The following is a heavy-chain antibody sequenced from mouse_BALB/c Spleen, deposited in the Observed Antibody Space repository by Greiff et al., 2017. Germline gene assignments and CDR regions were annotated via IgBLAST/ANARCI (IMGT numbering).Heavy chain of an antibody. CDR1: GFNIKDTY. CDR3: ASPVYAMDY. Sequence: VQLKESGAELVKPGASVKLSCTASGFNIKDTYMHWVKQRPEQGLEWIGRIDPANGNTKYDPKFQGKATITADTSSNTAYLQLSSLTSEDTAVYYCASPVYAMDYWGQGTSVTVSS. V-gene: IGHV14-3*02. CDR2: IDPANGNT. J-gene: IGHJ4*01.